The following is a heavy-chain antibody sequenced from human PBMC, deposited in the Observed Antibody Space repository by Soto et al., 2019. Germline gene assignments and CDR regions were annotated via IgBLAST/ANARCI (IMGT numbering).Heavy chain of an antibody. V-gene: IGHV4-30-4*01. D-gene: IGHD6-6*01. CDR1: GDSIGSGDFY. CDR3: ARSLSASSGWFDP. Sequence: QVHLQESGPGLLKPSQTLSLTCNVSGDSIGSGDFYWTWIRQSPGKGLEYIGYIYKSGRTYYNPYLKSRPIISLDTSRNQFFLSLNSVTAADTAIYYCARSLSASSGWFDPWGQGTLVTVSS. J-gene: IGHJ5*02. CDR2: IYKSGRT.